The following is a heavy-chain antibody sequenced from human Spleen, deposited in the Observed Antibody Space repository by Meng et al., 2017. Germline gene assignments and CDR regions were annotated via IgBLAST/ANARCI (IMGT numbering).Heavy chain of an antibody. J-gene: IGHJ6*02. Sequence: ETLSLTCAASGFTFSSSWMDWVRQAPGKGLEWVASIKEDESEKYYVDSVKGRFTVSRDSAKRSLYLQMNSLRGEDTAVYYCATFYHYAMDVWGQGTTVTVSS. V-gene: IGHV3-7*01. CDR1: GFTFSSSW. CDR3: ATFYHYAMDV. CDR2: IKEDESEK.